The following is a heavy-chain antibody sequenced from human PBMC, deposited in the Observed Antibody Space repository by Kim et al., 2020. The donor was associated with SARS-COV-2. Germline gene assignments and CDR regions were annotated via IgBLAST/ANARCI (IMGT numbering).Heavy chain of an antibody. Sequence: GGSLRLSCAASGFTFSSYAMHWVRQAPGKGLEWVAVISYDGSNKYYADSVKGRFTISRDNSKNTLYLQMNSLRAEDTAVYYCARDLQDIVVVPAASEVVYFYYGMDVWGQGTTVTVSS. CDR3: ARDLQDIVVVPAASEVVYFYYGMDV. CDR2: ISYDGSNK. V-gene: IGHV3-30*04. CDR1: GFTFSSYA. D-gene: IGHD2-2*01. J-gene: IGHJ6*02.